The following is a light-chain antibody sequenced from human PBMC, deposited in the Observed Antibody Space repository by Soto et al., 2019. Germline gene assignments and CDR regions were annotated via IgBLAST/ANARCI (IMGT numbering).Light chain of an antibody. CDR3: AAWDDSLNGVV. Sequence: QSALTQPPSASGSPGQSVTISCTGTSSDVGGYNHVSWYQQHPGKAPKVVIYEVTKRPSGVPDRFSGSKSGNTASLTVSGLQAEDEADYYCAAWDDSLNGVVFGGGTKLTVL. CDR1: SSDVGGYNH. J-gene: IGLJ2*01. CDR2: EVT. V-gene: IGLV2-8*01.